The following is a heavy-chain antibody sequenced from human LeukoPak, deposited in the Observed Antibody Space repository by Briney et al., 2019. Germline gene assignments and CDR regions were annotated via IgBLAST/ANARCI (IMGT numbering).Heavy chain of an antibody. CDR2: IYYSGST. D-gene: IGHD3-10*01. Sequence: SETLSLTCTVSGGSISSYYWSWIRQPPGKGLEWIGYIYYSGSTYYNPSLKSRVTISVDTSKNQFSPKLSSVTAADTAVYYCARVSLITGFGAYWGQGTLVTVSS. CDR1: GGSISSYY. CDR3: ARVSLITGFGAY. V-gene: IGHV4-59*12. J-gene: IGHJ4*02.